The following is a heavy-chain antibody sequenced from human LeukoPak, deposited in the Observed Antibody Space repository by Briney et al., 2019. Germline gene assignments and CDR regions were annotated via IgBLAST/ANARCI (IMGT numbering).Heavy chain of an antibody. Sequence: PGGSLRLSCAASGFTFSVYSMNWVRQAPGKGLEWVSYISSSGTTIYYADSVKGRFSISRDNAKNSLYLQMNSLRAEDTAVYYCARAGMIFANYYYYYMDVWGKGTTVTVSS. CDR1: GFTFSVYS. V-gene: IGHV3-48*01. CDR3: ARAGMIFANYYYYYMDV. J-gene: IGHJ6*03. D-gene: IGHD3/OR15-3a*01. CDR2: ISSSGTTI.